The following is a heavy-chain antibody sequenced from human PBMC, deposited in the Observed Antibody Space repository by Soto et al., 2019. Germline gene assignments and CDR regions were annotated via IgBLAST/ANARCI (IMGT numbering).Heavy chain of an antibody. Sequence: WGSLRLSCAASGFTFSSYAMHWVRQAPGKGLEWVSFISYDGSNKYYAYSVKVRFTISRDNSKKTLYLQMNSLIAEDTAVYYCARGTTTFGALITDTFHXWRQGTLLTVSX. CDR3: ARGTTTFGALITDTFHX. V-gene: IGHV3-30-3*01. D-gene: IGHD3-3*01. J-gene: IGHJ4*02. CDR2: ISYDGSNK. CDR1: GFTFSSYA.